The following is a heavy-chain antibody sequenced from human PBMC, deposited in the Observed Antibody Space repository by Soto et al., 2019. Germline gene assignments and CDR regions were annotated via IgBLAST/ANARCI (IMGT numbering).Heavy chain of an antibody. D-gene: IGHD2-2*01. J-gene: IGHJ6*02. CDR3: ARAGGYCSSTSCYRYYYGMDV. V-gene: IGHV4-39*01. CDR1: GGSISSSSYY. Sequence: SETLSLTCTVSGGSISSSSYYWGWIRQPPGKGLEWIGSIYYSGSTYYNPSLKSRVTISVDTSKNQFSLKLSSVTAADTAVYYCARAGGYCSSTSCYRYYYGMDVWGQGTTVTVSS. CDR2: IYYSGST.